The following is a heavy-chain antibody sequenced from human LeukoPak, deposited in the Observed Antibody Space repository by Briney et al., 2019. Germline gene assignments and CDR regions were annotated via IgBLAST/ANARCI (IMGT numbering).Heavy chain of an antibody. J-gene: IGHJ4*02. V-gene: IGHV3-30*04. CDR2: ISYDGSNK. CDR3: ARGDIVVVPYYFDY. D-gene: IGHD2-2*01. Sequence: PGRSLRLSCEASGFTFSSYAMHWVRQAPGKGLEWVAVISYDGSNKYYADSVKGRFTISRDNSKNTLYLQMNSLRAEDTAVYYCARGDIVVVPYYFDYWGQGTLVTVSS. CDR1: GFTFSSYA.